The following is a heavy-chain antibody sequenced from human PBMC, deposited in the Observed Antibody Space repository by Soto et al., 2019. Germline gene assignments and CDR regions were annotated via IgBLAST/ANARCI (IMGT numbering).Heavy chain of an antibody. CDR3: AQDRGWGVVSPSHDY. J-gene: IGHJ4*02. CDR1: GFTFRNFV. Sequence: EVQLLESGGGMVQPGGSLRVSCAASGFTFRNFVMSWVRQSPGKGLEWVSAIRATGGETFYADSVKGRFTISRDNSKNTLYLQMNSLRDEDTALYFFAQDRGWGVVSPSHDYWGQGTLVTVSS. V-gene: IGHV3-23*01. CDR2: IRATGGET. D-gene: IGHD2-21*01.